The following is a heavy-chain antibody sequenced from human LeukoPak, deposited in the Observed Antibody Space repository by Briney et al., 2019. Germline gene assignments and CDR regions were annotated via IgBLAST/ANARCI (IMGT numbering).Heavy chain of an antibody. Sequence: PGGSLRLSCAASGFTFSSYWMSWVRQAPGKGLEWVANIKQDGSEKHYVDSVKGRFTISRDNAKNTLYLQMNSLRAEDTAVYYCAKDTGAFDIWGQGTMVTVSS. CDR1: GFTFSSYW. D-gene: IGHD4-17*01. V-gene: IGHV3-7*03. CDR2: IKQDGSEK. J-gene: IGHJ3*02. CDR3: AKDTGAFDI.